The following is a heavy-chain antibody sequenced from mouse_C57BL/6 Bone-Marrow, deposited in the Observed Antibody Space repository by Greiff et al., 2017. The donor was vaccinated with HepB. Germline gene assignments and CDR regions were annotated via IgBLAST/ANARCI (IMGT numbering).Heavy chain of an antibody. CDR1: GYTFTSYW. J-gene: IGHJ2*01. V-gene: IGHV1-69*01. CDR3: ARSDGKDYFDY. Sequence: QVQLQQPGAELVMPGASVKLSCKASGYTFTSYWMHWVKQRPGQGLEWIGEIDPSDSYTNYNQKFKGKSTLTVDKSSSTAYMQLSSLTSEDSAVYYCARSDGKDYFDYWGQGNTLTVSS. D-gene: IGHD2-1*01. CDR2: IDPSDSYT.